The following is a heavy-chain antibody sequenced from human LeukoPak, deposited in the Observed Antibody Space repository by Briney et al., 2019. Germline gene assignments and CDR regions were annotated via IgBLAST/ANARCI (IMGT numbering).Heavy chain of an antibody. D-gene: IGHD1-26*01. CDR1: GYTFTTYG. CDR2: IRPNSGST. V-gene: IGHV1-18*01. CDR3: ARDAVEGDTPDAFDI. J-gene: IGHJ3*02. Sequence: ASVKVSCRASGYTFTTYGVTWVRQAPGQGLEWMGWIRPNSGSTYYAQKVQGRVTMTTDTSTSTAYMELRSLRSEDTAVYCCARDAVEGDTPDAFDIWGQGTMVTVSS.